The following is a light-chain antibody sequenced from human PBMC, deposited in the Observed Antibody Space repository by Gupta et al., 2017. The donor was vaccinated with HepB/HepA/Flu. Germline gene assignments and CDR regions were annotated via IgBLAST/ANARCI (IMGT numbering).Light chain of an antibody. CDR1: SSDVGLYNY. CDR2: DVR. V-gene: IGLV2-14*03. J-gene: IGLJ1*01. Sequence: QSALTQPASVSGSPGKSITISCTGTSSDVGLYNYVSWYQQPPGKVPKLMIYDVRNRPSGVSDRFSGSKSGNTASLTISGLQAEDEADYYCSSYTSSSTPYVFGTGTKVTVL. CDR3: SSYTSSSTPYV.